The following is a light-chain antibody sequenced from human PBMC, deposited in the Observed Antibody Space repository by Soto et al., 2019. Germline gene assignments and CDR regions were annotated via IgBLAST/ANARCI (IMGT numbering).Light chain of an antibody. CDR3: QQYDTSPRT. J-gene: IGKJ1*01. CDR1: QSFTSGY. CDR2: GAS. Sequence: EIVLTQSPGTLSLSPGERATVSCRASQSFTSGYLAWYQQRPGQAPRLLIYGASRRATGVPDRFSGSESETDFTLTISGLEPEDFAVYYCQQYDTSPRTFGQGTKVDIK. V-gene: IGKV3-20*01.